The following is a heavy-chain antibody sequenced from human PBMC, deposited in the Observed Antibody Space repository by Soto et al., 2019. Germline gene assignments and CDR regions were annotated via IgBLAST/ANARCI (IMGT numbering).Heavy chain of an antibody. CDR1: GFTFGDYA. Sequence: GGSLRLSCTTSGFTFGDYALAWVRQPPGKGLEWVSTINDSGGTTYYADSVRGRFTVSRDNSKNTLYLQLSSLRADDTAVYYCARGFYYDSAGYHPFDYWGQGTLVTVSS. CDR3: ARGFYYDSAGYHPFDY. V-gene: IGHV3-23*01. CDR2: INDSGGTT. D-gene: IGHD3-22*01. J-gene: IGHJ4*02.